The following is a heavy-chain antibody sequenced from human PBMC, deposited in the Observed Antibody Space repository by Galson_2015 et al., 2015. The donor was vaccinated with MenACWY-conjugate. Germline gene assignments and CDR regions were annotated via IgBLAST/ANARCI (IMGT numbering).Heavy chain of an antibody. Sequence: SLRLSCAASGFTFSYGMSWVRQAPGKGLEWVSGISGSGSITYYADSVKGRFILSRDNSKNTLYLQMSSLRAEDTAVYYCVKGWQQLGDIWGQGTMVAVSS. D-gene: IGHD6-13*01. CDR1: GFTFSYG. CDR3: VKGWQQLGDI. J-gene: IGHJ3*02. V-gene: IGHV3-23*01. CDR2: ISGSGSIT.